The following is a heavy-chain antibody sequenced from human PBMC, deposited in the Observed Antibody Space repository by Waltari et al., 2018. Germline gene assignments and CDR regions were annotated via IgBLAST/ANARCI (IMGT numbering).Heavy chain of an antibody. V-gene: IGHV1-2*02. D-gene: IGHD2-21*01. CDR3: ARGAPLIGGEQYFDS. CDR1: GFTVIGYY. CDR2: INPKSKVT. Sequence: VQLVQSGAEVKKPGASVKVSCKASGFTVIGYYLHWLRQAPGQGPETKGLINPKSKVTEYAQSFQGRVTMTSETSISTVYMELDSLRSDDTAVYYCARGAPLIGGEQYFDSWGQGTLVTVSS. J-gene: IGHJ4*02.